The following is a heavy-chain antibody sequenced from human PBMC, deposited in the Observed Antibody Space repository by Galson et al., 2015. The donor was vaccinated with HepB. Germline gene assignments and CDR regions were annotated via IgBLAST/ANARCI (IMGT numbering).Heavy chain of an antibody. CDR2: VRDNGGP. V-gene: IGHV3-23*01. CDR3: AKEMAEVGKPFFDY. D-gene: IGHD5-24*01. Sequence: SLRLSCAASGFKFSRFAMRWVRQAPGKGPEWVSGVRDNGGPFYADSVKGRFTISRDNSKNTLYLQMNSLSAEDTAIYYCAKEMAEVGKPFFDYWGPGTQIIVSS. J-gene: IGHJ4*02. CDR1: GFKFSRFA.